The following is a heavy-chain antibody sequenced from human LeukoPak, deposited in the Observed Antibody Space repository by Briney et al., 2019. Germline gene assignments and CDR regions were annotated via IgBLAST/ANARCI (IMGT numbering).Heavy chain of an antibody. D-gene: IGHD2-2*01. Sequence: GGSLRLSCAASGFTFSSYGMHWVRQAPGKGLEWVAVISYDGSNKYYADSVKGRFTISRDNSKNTLYLQMNSLRAEDTAVYYCARESAEVQRPHDYWGQGTLVTVSS. CDR3: ARESAEVQRPHDY. CDR1: GFTFSSYG. CDR2: ISYDGSNK. J-gene: IGHJ4*02. V-gene: IGHV3-30*03.